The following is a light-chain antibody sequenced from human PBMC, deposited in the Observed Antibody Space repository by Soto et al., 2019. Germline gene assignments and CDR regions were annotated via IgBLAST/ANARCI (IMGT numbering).Light chain of an antibody. V-gene: IGKV1-39*01. Sequence: DIQMTQSPSTLSASVGDRVTTTCRASQSISTYLNWYQQKVGRAPTLLIYAASSLQSGVPSRFSGGGSGTDFTLTISSLQPEDFAMYFCQQCYSSPRTFGQGTKV. CDR3: QQCYSSPRT. CDR2: AAS. CDR1: QSISTY. J-gene: IGKJ1*01.